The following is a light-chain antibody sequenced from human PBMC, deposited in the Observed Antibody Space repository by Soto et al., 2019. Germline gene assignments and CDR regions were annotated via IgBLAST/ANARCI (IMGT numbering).Light chain of an antibody. CDR3: QQYGNSPPSVT. CDR2: GAS. V-gene: IGKV3-20*01. Sequence: EIVLTQSPGTLSLSPGERATLSCRASQSVSSSYLAWYQQKPGQAPRLLIYGASSRATGIPDRFSGSGSGTDFTLTISRLEPEDFAVYYCQQYGNSPPSVTFGPGTKVEIK. J-gene: IGKJ3*01. CDR1: QSVSSSY.